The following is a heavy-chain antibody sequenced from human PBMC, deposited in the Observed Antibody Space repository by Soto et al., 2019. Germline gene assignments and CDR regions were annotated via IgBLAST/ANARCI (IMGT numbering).Heavy chain of an antibody. CDR1: GFTFSSYG. Sequence: QVQLVESGGGVVQPGRSLRLSCAASGFTFSSYGMHWVRQAPGKGLEWVAVIWSDGSNKYYADSVKGRFTISRDNSKNTLYLQMNSLRAEDTAVYYCARDQLNYYYGMDVWGQGTTVTVSS. D-gene: IGHD2-2*01. CDR2: IWSDGSNK. CDR3: ARDQLNYYYGMDV. J-gene: IGHJ6*02. V-gene: IGHV3-33*01.